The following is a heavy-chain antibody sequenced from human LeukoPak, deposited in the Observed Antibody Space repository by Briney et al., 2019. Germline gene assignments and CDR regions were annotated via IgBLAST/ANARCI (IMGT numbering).Heavy chain of an antibody. CDR2: ISGSGAST. CDR1: GFTFSSYT. CDR3: AKAQTVTTIDY. Sequence: GGSLRLSCVASGFTFSSYTMNWVRQAPGKGLEWVSGISGSGASTYYADSVKGRFSVSRDNSKNTLYLQMNSLRAEDTAVYYCAKAQTVTTIDYWGQGTLVTVSS. D-gene: IGHD4-11*01. J-gene: IGHJ4*02. V-gene: IGHV3-23*01.